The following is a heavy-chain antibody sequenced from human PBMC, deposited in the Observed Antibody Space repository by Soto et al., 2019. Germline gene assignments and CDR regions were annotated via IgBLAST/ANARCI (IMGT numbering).Heavy chain of an antibody. CDR1: GYTFTNYD. D-gene: IGHD4-17*01. J-gene: IGHJ6*03. CDR2: VNPKSGNT. Sequence: QEQLVQSGAEVKKPGASVKVSCKGSGYTFTNYDINWVRQAPGQGLEWMGWVNPKSGNTGYAQKFQGRVSMTRNTSINTAYMELSSLTSEDTAVYFCARIPVTSQRFYYVDVWGEGSTVTVSS. V-gene: IGHV1-8*01. CDR3: ARIPVTSQRFYYVDV.